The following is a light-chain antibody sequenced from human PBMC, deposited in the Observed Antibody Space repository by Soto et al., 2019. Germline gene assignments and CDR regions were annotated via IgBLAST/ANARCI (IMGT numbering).Light chain of an antibody. V-gene: IGKV3-11*01. Sequence: EILGTQSPTALSLSPGARATLSCRASQSVGFYLVWYQHKPGQAPRLLIYAASKRATGIPARFSGSGSGTDFTLPFRTAEPEDCAVHFCPPNSMWLTSSLGQGPRPE. CDR3: PPNSMWLTSS. CDR2: AAS. CDR1: QSVGFY. J-gene: IGKJ5*01.